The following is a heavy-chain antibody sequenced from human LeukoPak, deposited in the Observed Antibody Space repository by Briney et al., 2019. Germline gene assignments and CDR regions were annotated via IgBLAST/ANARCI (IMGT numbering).Heavy chain of an antibody. CDR3: AKVSKRGYCSGGSCYSFDY. Sequence: GGSLRLSCAASGFTFSSYGMHWVRQAPGKGLEWVSAISGSGGSTYYADSVKGRFTISRDNSKNTLYLQMNSLRAEDTAVYYCAKVSKRGYCSGGSCYSFDYWGQGTLVTVSS. J-gene: IGHJ4*02. V-gene: IGHV3-23*01. CDR2: ISGSGGST. D-gene: IGHD2-15*01. CDR1: GFTFSSYG.